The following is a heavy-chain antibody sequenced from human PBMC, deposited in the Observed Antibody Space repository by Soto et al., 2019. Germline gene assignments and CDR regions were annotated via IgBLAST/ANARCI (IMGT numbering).Heavy chain of an antibody. Sequence: GGSLRLSCAASGFTFRNYWLDWFRQAPGKGLVWVSRINGDGRSTDYADSVKGRFTISRDNAKNTLYLQMNSLRGEDTAVYYCVREGASDSSGSYWGQGTLVTVSS. D-gene: IGHD3-22*01. CDR3: VREGASDSSGSY. CDR2: INGDGRST. V-gene: IGHV3-74*01. CDR1: GFTFRNYW. J-gene: IGHJ4*02.